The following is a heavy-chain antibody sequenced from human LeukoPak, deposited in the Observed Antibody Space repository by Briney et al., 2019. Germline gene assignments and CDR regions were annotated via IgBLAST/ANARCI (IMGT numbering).Heavy chain of an antibody. CDR3: ARDRNYYGSGILYYFDY. J-gene: IGHJ4*02. CDR1: GYTFTGYY. Sequence: ASVKVSCKTSGYTFTGYYMHWVRQAPGQGLEWMGWINPNSGGTNYAQKFQGRVTMTRDTSISTAYMELSRLRSDDTAVYYCARDRNYYGSGILYYFDYWGQGTLVTVSS. D-gene: IGHD3-10*01. V-gene: IGHV1-2*02. CDR2: INPNSGGT.